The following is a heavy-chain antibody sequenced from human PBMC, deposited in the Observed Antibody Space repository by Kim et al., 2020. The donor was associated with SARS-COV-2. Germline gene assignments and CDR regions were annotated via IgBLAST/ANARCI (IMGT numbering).Heavy chain of an antibody. J-gene: IGHJ5*02. D-gene: IGHD1-26*01. CDR1: GYTFTGYY. CDR2: INPNSGGT. CDR3: ARDKWELLGGYNWFDP. V-gene: IGHV1-2*06. Sequence: ASVKVSCKASGYTFTGYYMHWVRQAPGQGLEWMGRINPNSGGTNYAQKFQGRVTMTRDTSISTAYMELSRLRSDDTAVYYCARDKWELLGGYNWFDPWGQGTLVTVSS.